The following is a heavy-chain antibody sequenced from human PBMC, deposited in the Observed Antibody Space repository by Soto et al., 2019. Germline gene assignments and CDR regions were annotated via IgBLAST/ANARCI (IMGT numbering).Heavy chain of an antibody. CDR1: GFTFSSYA. V-gene: IGHV3-23*01. D-gene: IGHD3-10*01. Sequence: EVQLLESGGGLVQPGGSLRLSCAASGFTFSSYAMNWVRQAPGKGLEWVSVISGRGGSTYYADSGKGRFTISRDNSKNTLDLQTKSLGAEDTAVDYRARRASGRHFEYFGQGTLVTVSS. J-gene: IGHJ4*02. CDR3: ARRASGRHFEY. CDR2: ISGRGGST.